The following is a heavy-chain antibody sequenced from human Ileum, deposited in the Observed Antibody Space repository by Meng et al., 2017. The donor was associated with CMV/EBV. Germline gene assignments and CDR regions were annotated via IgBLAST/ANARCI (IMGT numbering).Heavy chain of an antibody. CDR3: AKDIIGIAAAGTHMDV. D-gene: IGHD6-13*01. Sequence: GGSLRLSCAASGFTFDDYAMHWVRQAPGKGLEWVSLITWDGGSTYYADSVKGRFTISRDNSKNSLYLQMNSLRAEDTALYYCAKDIIGIAAAGTHMDVWGHGTTVTVSS. CDR1: GFTFDDYA. J-gene: IGHJ6*02. CDR2: ITWDGGST. V-gene: IGHV3-43D*03.